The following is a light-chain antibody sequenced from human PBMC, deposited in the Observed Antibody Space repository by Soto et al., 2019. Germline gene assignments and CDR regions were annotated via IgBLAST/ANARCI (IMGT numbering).Light chain of an antibody. CDR2: DAI. V-gene: IGKV3-11*01. Sequence: ENVLTQSPATLSLSPGERATLSCRASQSVSSYLAWYQQKPGQAPRLLIHDAITRATGIPARFSGSGSGTNFNLTISGLEPEDFAVYYCQQRSDWPLTFGGGTKVEIK. CDR3: QQRSDWPLT. J-gene: IGKJ4*01. CDR1: QSVSSY.